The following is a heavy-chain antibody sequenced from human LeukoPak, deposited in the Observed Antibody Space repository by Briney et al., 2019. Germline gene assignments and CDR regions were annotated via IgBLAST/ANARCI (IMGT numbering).Heavy chain of an antibody. CDR2: IYHSGST. CDR1: GGSISSGGYS. Sequence: SETLSLTCAVSGGSISSGGYSWSWIRQPPGKGLEWIGYIYHSGSTYYNPSLKSRVTISVDRSKNQFSLKLSSVTAADTAVYYCARQIDPTVTTEYYFDYWGQGTLVTVSS. V-gene: IGHV4-30-2*01. CDR3: ARQIDPTVTTEYYFDY. D-gene: IGHD4-17*01. J-gene: IGHJ4*02.